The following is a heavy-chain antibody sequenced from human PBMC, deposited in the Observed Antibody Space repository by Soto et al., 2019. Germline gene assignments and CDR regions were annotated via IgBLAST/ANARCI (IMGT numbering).Heavy chain of an antibody. CDR1: GFTFSSYG. D-gene: IGHD6-19*01. CDR2: ISYDGGNE. V-gene: IGHV3-30*18. CDR3: VKDTYSSGWYSPAP. J-gene: IGHJ5*02. Sequence: QVQLVESGGGVVQPGRSLRLSCAASGFTFSSYGMHWVRQAPGKGLEWVAVISYDGGNEYSADSVKGRFTISRDNSKNPLYLQINSLRVEDTAVYYCVKDTYSSGWYSPAPWGQGTLVTVSS.